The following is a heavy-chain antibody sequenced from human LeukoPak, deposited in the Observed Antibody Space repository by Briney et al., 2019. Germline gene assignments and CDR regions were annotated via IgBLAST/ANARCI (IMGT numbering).Heavy chain of an antibody. CDR3: ARSRGGNAFDY. Sequence: SETLSLTCTVSGGSISSSSYYWGWIRQPPGKGLEWIGSIYYSGSTYYNPSLKSRVTISVDTSKNQFSLNLSSVTAADTAVYYCARSRGGNAFDYWGQGTLATVSS. CDR1: GGSISSSSYY. J-gene: IGHJ4*02. V-gene: IGHV4-39*01. CDR2: IYYSGST. D-gene: IGHD3-16*01.